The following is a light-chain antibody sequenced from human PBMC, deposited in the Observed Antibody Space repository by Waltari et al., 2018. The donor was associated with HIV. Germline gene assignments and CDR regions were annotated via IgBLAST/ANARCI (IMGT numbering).Light chain of an antibody. CDR3: CSYAGTYTYVL. V-gene: IGLV2-11*01. Sequence: QSALTQPRSVSGSPGQSVTISCTGTSSDVGGYDSVSWYLQHPGKVPKLIIYEHIKRPSGVPDRFSGSKSGNTASLTISGLQTEDEADYFCCSYAGTYTYVLFGGGTKLTVL. J-gene: IGLJ3*02. CDR1: SSDVGGYDS. CDR2: EHI.